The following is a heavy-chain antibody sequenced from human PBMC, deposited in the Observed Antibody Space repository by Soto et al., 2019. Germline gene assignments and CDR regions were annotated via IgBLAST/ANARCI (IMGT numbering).Heavy chain of an antibody. V-gene: IGHV4-34*01. J-gene: IGHJ4*02. CDR1: GVSFSGYY. CDR3: ARSEATVLDN. Sequence: SETLSLTCAVYGVSFSGYYWIWIRQPPGKGLEWIGEAHHSGRTNYNPSLKSRVTISVDKSKNHFSLKLSSVTAADTAVYYCARSEATVLDNWGQGTLVTVSS. CDR2: AHHSGRT. D-gene: IGHD4-17*01.